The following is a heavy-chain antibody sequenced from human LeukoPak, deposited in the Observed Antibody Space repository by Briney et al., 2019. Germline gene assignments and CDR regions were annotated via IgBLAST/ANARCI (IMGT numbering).Heavy chain of an antibody. CDR2: ITSSGGTT. V-gene: IGHV3-48*03. CDR3: AGERNCGGDCYQGSWFDP. CDR1: GFTFNSHE. Sequence: HPGGSLRLSCAASGFTFNSHEMHWVRQAPGKGLEWVSYITSSGGTTYYADSVKGRFTVSRDNAKNSLFLQMNSLRAEDTAIYYCAGERNCGGDCYQGSWFDPWGQGTLVTVSS. J-gene: IGHJ5*02. D-gene: IGHD2-21*02.